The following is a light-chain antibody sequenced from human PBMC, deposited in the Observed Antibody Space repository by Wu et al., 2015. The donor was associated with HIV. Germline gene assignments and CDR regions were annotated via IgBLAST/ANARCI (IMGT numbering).Light chain of an antibody. CDR1: QSISNY. J-gene: IGKJ2*01. V-gene: IGKV1-39*01. Sequence: DIRMTQSPSSLSASVGDRVTITCRASQSISNYLNWYQQKPGKAPKLLIYATSTLQSGVPSKFSGSGSGTDFTLTISSLQPEEFATYYCQQSYSTPYTFGQGTKLEIK. CDR3: QQSYSTPYT. CDR2: ATS.